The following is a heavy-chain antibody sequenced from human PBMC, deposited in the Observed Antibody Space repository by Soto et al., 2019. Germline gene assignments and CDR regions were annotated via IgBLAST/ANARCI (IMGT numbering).Heavy chain of an antibody. J-gene: IGHJ4*02. Sequence: QLQLQESGPGLVKPSETLSLTCTVSGSSISSSSYYWGWIRQPPGKGLEWIGSIYYSGSTYYNPSLKSRVTISVDTSKNQFSLKLSSVTAADTAVYCCARSPIVLRGQGRNQPDYWGQGTLVTVSS. D-gene: IGHD2-15*01. CDR3: ARSPIVLRGQGRNQPDY. CDR2: IYYSGST. CDR1: GSSISSSSYY. V-gene: IGHV4-39*01.